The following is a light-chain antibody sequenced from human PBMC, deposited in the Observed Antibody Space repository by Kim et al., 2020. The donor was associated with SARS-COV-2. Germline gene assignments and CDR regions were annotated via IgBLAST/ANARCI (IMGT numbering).Light chain of an antibody. CDR3: SSYAGSNNSRV. V-gene: IGLV2-8*01. J-gene: IGLJ2*01. CDR2: EVS. Sequence: AVSISCTGTSSDGGGYNYVSGDQQHPGKAPKLMIYEVSKRPSGVPDRFCGSKSGNTASLTVSGLQAEDEADYYCSSYAGSNNSRVFGGGTQLTVL. CDR1: SSDGGGYNY.